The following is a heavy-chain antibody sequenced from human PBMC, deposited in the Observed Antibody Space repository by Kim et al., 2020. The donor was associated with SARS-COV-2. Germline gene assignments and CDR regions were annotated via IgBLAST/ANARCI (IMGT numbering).Heavy chain of an antibody. Sequence: HATSVRDRFIITRDNSKNTLYLQMGSLRTEDMGVYYCARRGLQYYDGMDVWGQGTTVTVSS. J-gene: IGHJ6*02. V-gene: IGHV3-64*01. CDR3: ARRGLQYYDGMDV.